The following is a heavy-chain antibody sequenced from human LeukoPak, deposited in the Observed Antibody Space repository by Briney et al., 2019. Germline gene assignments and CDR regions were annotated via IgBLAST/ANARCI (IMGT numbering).Heavy chain of an antibody. CDR2: IYYSGST. CDR1: GGSISSDY. D-gene: IGHD6-19*01. CDR3: ARSIAVAGKGVDY. Sequence: SETLSLTCTVSGGSISSDYWNWIRQPPGKGLEWIGYIYYSGSTNYNPSLKGRVTISADTSKNHFSLKLNSVTAADTAVYYCARSIAVAGKGVDYWGQGTLVTVSS. V-gene: IGHV4-59*01. J-gene: IGHJ4*02.